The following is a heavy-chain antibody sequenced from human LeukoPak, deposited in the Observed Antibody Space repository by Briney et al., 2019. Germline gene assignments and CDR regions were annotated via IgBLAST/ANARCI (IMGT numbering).Heavy chain of an antibody. Sequence: GGSLRLSCAASGFTFTNFWMSWVRQAPGKGLEWVARIRSKVDGETTNYPAPLKGRVTISRDDLKNTLYLQMNNLKIEDTAVYYCVTGSGGARLDYWGQGTLVTVSS. CDR3: VTGSGGARLDY. V-gene: IGHV3-15*05. J-gene: IGHJ4*02. CDR1: GFTFTNFW. CDR2: IRSKVDGETT. D-gene: IGHD3-10*01.